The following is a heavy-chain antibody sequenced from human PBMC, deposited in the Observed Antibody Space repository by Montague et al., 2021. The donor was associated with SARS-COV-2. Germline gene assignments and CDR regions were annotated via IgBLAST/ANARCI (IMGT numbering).Heavy chain of an antibody. V-gene: IGHV4-39*07. CDR3: ARDDIVLQGVTKGMDV. J-gene: IGHJ6*02. CDR1: GGSISSSNYY. CDR2: MYYSGST. D-gene: IGHD3-10*01. Sequence: SETLSLTCTVSGGSISSSNYYWGWIRQPPGKGLEWIGNMYYSGSTYYNPSLKSRVTISIDTPKNQLSLKLSSVTAADTAVYYCARDDIVLQGVTKGMDVWGQGTTVTVSS.